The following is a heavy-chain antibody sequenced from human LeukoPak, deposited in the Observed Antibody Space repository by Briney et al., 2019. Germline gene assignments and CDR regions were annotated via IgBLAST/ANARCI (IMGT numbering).Heavy chain of an antibody. J-gene: IGHJ5*02. CDR3: AKDQDSSSSGWFDP. CDR2: IRYDGSNK. Sequence: GGSLRLSCAASGFTFSSYGMHWVRQAPGKGLEWVALIRYDGSNKYYADSVKGRFTISRDNSKNTLYLQMNSLRAEDTAVYYCAKDQDSSSSGWFDPWGQGTLVTVSS. D-gene: IGHD6-6*01. V-gene: IGHV3-30*02. CDR1: GFTFSSYG.